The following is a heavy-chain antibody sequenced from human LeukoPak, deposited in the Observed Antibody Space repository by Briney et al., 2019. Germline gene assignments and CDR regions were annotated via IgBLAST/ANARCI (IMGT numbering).Heavy chain of an antibody. CDR3: ARVTPEDFWSGYGIFDY. J-gene: IGHJ4*02. CDR2: IYYSGST. Sequence: SETPSLTCTVSGGSISSYYWSWIRQPPGKGLEWIGYIYYSGSTNYNPSLKSRVTISVDTSKNQFSLKLSSVTAADTAVYYCARVTPEDFWSGYGIFDYWGQGTLVTVSS. CDR1: GGSISSYY. D-gene: IGHD3-3*01. V-gene: IGHV4-59*01.